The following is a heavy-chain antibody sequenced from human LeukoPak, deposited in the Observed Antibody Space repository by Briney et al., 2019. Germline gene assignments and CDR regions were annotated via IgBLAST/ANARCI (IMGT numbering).Heavy chain of an antibody. CDR3: ARGMATIDGYYYYMDV. Sequence: GGSLRLSCAASGFTFSSYAMNWVRQAPGKGLEWVSSISSSSSYIYYADSVKGRFTISRDNAKNSLYLQMSSLRAEDTAVYYCARGMATIDGYYYYMDVWGKGTTVTVSS. CDR2: ISSSSSYI. CDR1: GFTFSSYA. D-gene: IGHD5-24*01. J-gene: IGHJ6*03. V-gene: IGHV3-21*01.